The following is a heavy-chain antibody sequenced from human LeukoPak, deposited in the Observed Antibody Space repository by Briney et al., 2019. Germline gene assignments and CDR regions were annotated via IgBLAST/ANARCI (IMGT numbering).Heavy chain of an antibody. V-gene: IGHV1-18*01. Sequence: ASVKVSCKASGYTFTSYGISWVRQAPGQGLEWMGWISAYNGNTNYAQKLQGRVTMTTDTSTSTAYMELRSLRSDDTAVYYCARPSEATVTPEGHYYYGMDVWGQGTTVTVSS. D-gene: IGHD4-17*01. CDR3: ARPSEATVTPEGHYYYGMDV. J-gene: IGHJ6*02. CDR1: GYTFTSYG. CDR2: ISAYNGNT.